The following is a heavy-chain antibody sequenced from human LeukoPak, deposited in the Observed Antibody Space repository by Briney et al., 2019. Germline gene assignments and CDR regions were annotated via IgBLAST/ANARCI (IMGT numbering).Heavy chain of an antibody. CDR3: TREGGTVTPTGDY. Sequence: GGSLRLSCAASGFTFSSYSMNWVRQAPGKGLEWVGFIRSKAYGGTTEYAASVKGRFTISRDDSKSIAYLQMNSLKTEDTAVYYCTREGGTVTPTGDYWGQGTLVTVSS. D-gene: IGHD4-17*01. J-gene: IGHJ4*02. V-gene: IGHV3-49*04. CDR2: IRSKAYGGTT. CDR1: GFTFSSYS.